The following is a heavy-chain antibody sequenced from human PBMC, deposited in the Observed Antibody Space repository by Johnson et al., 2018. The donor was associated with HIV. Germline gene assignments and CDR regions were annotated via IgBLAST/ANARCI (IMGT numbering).Heavy chain of an antibody. D-gene: IGHD6-13*01. CDR3: AKGNSSSWSRGAFDI. Sequence: VQLVESGGGVVQPGGSLRLSCAASGFTFSSYGMHWVRQAPGKGLEWVAFIRYDGSNKYYADSVKGRFTISRDNSKNTLYLQMNSLRAEDTAVYYCAKGNSSSWSRGAFDIWGQGTMVTVSS. V-gene: IGHV3-30*02. CDR2: IRYDGSNK. J-gene: IGHJ3*02. CDR1: GFTFSSYG.